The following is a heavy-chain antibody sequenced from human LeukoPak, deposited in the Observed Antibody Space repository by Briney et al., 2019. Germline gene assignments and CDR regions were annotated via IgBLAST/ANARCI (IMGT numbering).Heavy chain of an antibody. CDR3: AREDCSGGSCSTYSYYGMDV. CDR2: ISSTSTYI. D-gene: IGHD2-15*01. J-gene: IGHJ6*02. Sequence: GGSLRLSCAASGFIFSSYTMNWVRQAPGKGLEWVSSISSTSTYISYADSLKGRFTISRDNAKNSLYLQMNSLRVEDTAVYYCAREDCSGGSCSTYSYYGMDVWGQGTTVTVSS. V-gene: IGHV3-21*01. CDR1: GFIFSSYT.